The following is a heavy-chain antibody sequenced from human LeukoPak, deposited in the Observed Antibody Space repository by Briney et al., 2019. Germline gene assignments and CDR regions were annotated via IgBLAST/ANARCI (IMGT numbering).Heavy chain of an antibody. D-gene: IGHD1-26*01. J-gene: IGHJ3*02. V-gene: IGHV4-59*01. CDR1: DDSITIYY. CDR2: IYHSGST. CDR3: ARDGVIVGATGALDI. Sequence: SETLSLTCTVSDDSITIYYWSWIRQPPGKGLEWIGSIYHSGSTYYNPSLKSRVTISVDTSKNQFSLKLSSVTAADTAVYYCARDGVIVGATGALDIWGQGTMVTVSS.